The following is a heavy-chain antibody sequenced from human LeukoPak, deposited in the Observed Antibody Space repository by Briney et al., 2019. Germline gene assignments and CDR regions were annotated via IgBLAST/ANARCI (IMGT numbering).Heavy chain of an antibody. J-gene: IGHJ3*02. V-gene: IGHV3-9*01. CDR2: ISWNSGSI. CDR1: GFTFDDYA. D-gene: IGHD6-13*01. Sequence: GRSLSLSCAASGFTFDDYAMHWVRQAPGKGLEWVSGISWNSGSIGYADSVKGRFTISRDNAKNSLYLQMNSLRAEDTALYYCAKARTHSSPSAFDIWGQGTMVTVSS. CDR3: AKARTHSSPSAFDI.